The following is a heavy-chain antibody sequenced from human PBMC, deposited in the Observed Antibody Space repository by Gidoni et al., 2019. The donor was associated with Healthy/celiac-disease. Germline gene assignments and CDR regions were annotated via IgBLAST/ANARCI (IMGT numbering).Heavy chain of an antibody. V-gene: IGHV1-69*01. CDR1: GGPFTSYA. CDR3: ASLMITFVGVIAGYGMDV. CDR2: IIPIFGTA. Sequence: QVQLVQSRAELPKPGSSVKVSCNASGGPFTSYAIRWVRQAPGQVREWMGGIIPIFGTANYAQKFQGRVTITADESTSTAYRELSSLRSEDTAVYYCASLMITFVGVIAGYGMDVWGQGTTVTVSS. J-gene: IGHJ6*02. D-gene: IGHD3-16*02.